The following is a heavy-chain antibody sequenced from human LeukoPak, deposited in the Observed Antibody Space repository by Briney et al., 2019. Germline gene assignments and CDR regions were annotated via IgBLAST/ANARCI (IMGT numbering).Heavy chain of an antibody. CDR3: ARWDV. V-gene: IGHV1-46*01. Sequence: ASVKVSCTASGYTFTIYDINWVRQAPGQGLEWMGIINPSGGSTSYAQKFQGRVTMTRDMSTSTVYMELSSLRSEDTAVYYCARWDVWGKGTTVTVSS. J-gene: IGHJ6*04. CDR2: INPSGGST. CDR1: GYTFTIYD.